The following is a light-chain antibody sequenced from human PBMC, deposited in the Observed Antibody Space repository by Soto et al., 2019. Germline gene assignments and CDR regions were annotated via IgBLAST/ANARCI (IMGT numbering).Light chain of an antibody. CDR2: AAS. CDR1: QDIRYG. CDR3: QQYYSYPRT. J-gene: IGKJ1*01. V-gene: IGKV1-6*01. Sequence: AIQMTQSPSSLSASVGDRVTITCRASQDIRYGLSWYQQKPGKAPKLLIYAASSLQRGVPSRFSGSGSGTDFTLTISCLQSEDFATYYCQQYYSYPRTFGQGTKVDIK.